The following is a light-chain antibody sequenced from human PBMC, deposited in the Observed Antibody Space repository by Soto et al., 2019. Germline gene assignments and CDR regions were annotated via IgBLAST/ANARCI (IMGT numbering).Light chain of an antibody. CDR3: QQVDSYPRT. V-gene: IGKV3-15*01. CDR1: QSVSSN. J-gene: IGKJ1*01. CDR2: IAS. Sequence: EIVMTQSPATLSVSPGERATLSCRASQSVSSNLAWYQQKPGQAPRLLIYIASTRATGIPARFSGSGSGTDFSLTISSLHPEDVATYYCQQVDSYPRTFGQGTKVDIK.